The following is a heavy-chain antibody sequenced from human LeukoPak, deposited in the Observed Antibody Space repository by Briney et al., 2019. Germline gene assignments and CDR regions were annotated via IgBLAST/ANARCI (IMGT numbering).Heavy chain of an antibody. V-gene: IGHV3-23*01. CDR2: IGGSGDNA. D-gene: IGHD3-9*01. Sequence: GGSLRLSCAASGFTFRNYAMIWVRQATGKGLEWVSGIGGSGDNAYYADSVKGRFTISRDNSKNTLYLQMNTLRVDDTALYYCTKVRTGYYYYLDSWGQGTLVTVSS. CDR3: TKVRTGYYYYLDS. CDR1: GFTFRNYA. J-gene: IGHJ4*02.